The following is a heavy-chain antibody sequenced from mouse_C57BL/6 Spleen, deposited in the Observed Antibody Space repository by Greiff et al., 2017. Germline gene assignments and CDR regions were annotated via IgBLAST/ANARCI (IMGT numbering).Heavy chain of an antibody. V-gene: IGHV1-26*01. Sequence: VQLQQSGPELVKPGASVKISCKASGYTFTDYYMNWVKQSHGKSLEWIGDINPNNGGTSYNQKFKGKATLTVDKSSSTAYMELRSLTSEDSAVYYCARGCGQLRLRDYAMDYWGQGTSVTVSS. CDR1: GYTFTDYY. CDR2: INPNNGGT. J-gene: IGHJ4*01. D-gene: IGHD3-2*02. CDR3: ARGCGQLRLRDYAMDY.